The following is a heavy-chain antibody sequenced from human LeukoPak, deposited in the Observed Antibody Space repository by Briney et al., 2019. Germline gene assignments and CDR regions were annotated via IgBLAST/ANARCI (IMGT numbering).Heavy chain of an antibody. CDR1: GYTFSSYG. D-gene: IGHD6-6*01. J-gene: IGHJ6*02. CDR2: ISAYNGNT. V-gene: IGHV1-18*01. CDR3: AREPRMAAPHLNYYYYGMDV. Sequence: VASVKVSCKASGYTFSSYGISWVRQAPGQGLEWMGWISAYNGNTSYAQKLQGRVTMTTDTSTSTAYMELRSLRSDDTAVYYCAREPRMAAPHLNYYYYGMDVWGQGTTVTVSS.